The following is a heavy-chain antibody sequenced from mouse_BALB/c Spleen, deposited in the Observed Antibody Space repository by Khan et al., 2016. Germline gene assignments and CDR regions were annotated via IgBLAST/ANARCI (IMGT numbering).Heavy chain of an antibody. V-gene: IGHV5-17*02. CDR1: GFTFSSFG. Sequence: EVELVESGGGLVQPGGSRKLSCAASGFTFSSFGMHWVRQAPEKGLEWVAYISSGSSTIYYADTVKGRFTISRDNPKNTLFLQMTSLRSEDTAMYYCARCTGKAMDYWGQGTSVTVSS. D-gene: IGHD4-1*01. CDR2: ISSGSSTI. CDR3: ARCTGKAMDY. J-gene: IGHJ4*01.